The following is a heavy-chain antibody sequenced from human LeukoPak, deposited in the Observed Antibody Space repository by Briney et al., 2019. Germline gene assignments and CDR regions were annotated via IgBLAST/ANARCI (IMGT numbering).Heavy chain of an antibody. CDR3: AKGNYYGDYFWFDP. J-gene: IGHJ5*02. V-gene: IGHV3-23*01. D-gene: IGHD4-17*01. Sequence: GGTLRLSCAASGFTFSSYGMSWVRQAPGKGLEWVSAISGSGGSTYYADSVKGRFTISRDNSKNTLYLQMNSLRAEDTAVYYCAKGNYYGDYFWFDPWGQGTLVTVSS. CDR1: GFTFSSYG. CDR2: ISGSGGST.